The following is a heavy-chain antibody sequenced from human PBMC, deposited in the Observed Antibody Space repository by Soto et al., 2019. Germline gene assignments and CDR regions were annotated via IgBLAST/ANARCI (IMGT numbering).Heavy chain of an antibody. CDR3: ARDREDGSGTKYNWFDS. J-gene: IGHJ5*01. CDR1: GGTFGNLG. V-gene: IGHV1-69*01. CDR2: TIPIFDTP. D-gene: IGHD3-10*01. Sequence: QMQLVQSGAEVKKPGSSVKIPCKASGGTFGNLGISWLRQAPGQGLEWMGGTIPIFDTPHYAEKFRDRVTITADATTTAYLELTSLTSADTATYYCARDREDGSGTKYNWFDSWGQGTLVTVSS.